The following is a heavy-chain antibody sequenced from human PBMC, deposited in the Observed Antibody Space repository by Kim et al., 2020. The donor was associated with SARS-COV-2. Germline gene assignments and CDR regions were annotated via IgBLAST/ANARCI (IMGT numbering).Heavy chain of an antibody. CDR2: IGGSTNYI. CDR1: GFAFGTHS. V-gene: IGHV3-21*01. Sequence: GGSLRLSCAASGFAFGTHSMNWVRQAPGKGLEWVSSIGGSTNYIYYADSVKGRFTISRDNAKNSLYLQMSSLRAEATAVYYCAKGGYCSDKSSYFYYY. J-gene: IGHJ6*01. CDR3: AKGGYCSDKSSYFYYY. D-gene: IGHD2-15*01.